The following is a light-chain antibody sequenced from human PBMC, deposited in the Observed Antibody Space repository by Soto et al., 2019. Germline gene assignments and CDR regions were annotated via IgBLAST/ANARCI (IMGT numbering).Light chain of an antibody. CDR2: DVS. Sequence: QSALTQPASVSGSPGQSVTISCTGTSSDIGGYNYVSWYQQHPGKAPKFMIYDVSKRPSGVSSRFSGSKSGNTASLTISGLQAEDEADYYCSSYTSSDSWVFGGGTQLTVL. V-gene: IGLV2-14*01. J-gene: IGLJ3*02. CDR1: SSDIGGYNY. CDR3: SSYTSSDSWV.